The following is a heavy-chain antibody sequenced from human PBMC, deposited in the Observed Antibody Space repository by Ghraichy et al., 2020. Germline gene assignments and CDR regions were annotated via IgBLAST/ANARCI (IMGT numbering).Heavy chain of an antibody. CDR3: ATSQLRYFYWLSRVEYFQH. J-gene: IGHJ1*01. Sequence: SQTLSLTCAVYGGSFSGYYWSWIRQPPGKGLEWIGEINHSGSTNYNPSLKSRVTISVDTSKNQFSLKLSSVTAAETAVYYCATSQLRYFYWLSRVEYFQHWGQGTLVTVSS. CDR1: GGSFSGYY. V-gene: IGHV4-34*01. D-gene: IGHD3-9*01. CDR2: INHSGST.